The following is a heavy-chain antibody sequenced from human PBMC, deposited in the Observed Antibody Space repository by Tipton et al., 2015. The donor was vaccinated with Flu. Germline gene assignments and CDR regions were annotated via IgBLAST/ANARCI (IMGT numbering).Heavy chain of an antibody. J-gene: IGHJ4*02. CDR3: ARHTGDSVRGVVDY. CDR1: GDSITSDYY. CDR2: VSRTGST. V-gene: IGHV4-38-2*02. Sequence: TLSLTCTVSGDSITSDYYWGWIRQFPGKGLEWIGTVSRTGSTIYNPSLKSPVTISVDTSKNQFSLRLTSVTAADTAMYYCARHTGDSVRGVVDYWGQGTLVTASS. D-gene: IGHD3-10*02.